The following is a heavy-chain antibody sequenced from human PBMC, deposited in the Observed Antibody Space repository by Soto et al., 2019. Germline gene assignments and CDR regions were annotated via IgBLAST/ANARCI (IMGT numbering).Heavy chain of an antibody. CDR2: IKQDGSEK. CDR1: GFTFRSYW. D-gene: IGHD3-16*02. CDR3: ARDNYDYIWGSYRNAGDAFDI. Sequence: PGGFLGLSCAASGFTFRSYWMSWVRQAPGKGLEWVANIKQDGSEKYYVDSVKGRFTISRDNAKNSLYLQMNSLRAEDTAVYYCARDNYDYIWGSYRNAGDAFDIWGQGTTVTVSS. J-gene: IGHJ3*02. V-gene: IGHV3-7*01.